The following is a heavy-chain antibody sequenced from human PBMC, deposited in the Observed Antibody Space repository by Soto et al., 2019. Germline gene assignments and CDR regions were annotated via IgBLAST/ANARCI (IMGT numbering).Heavy chain of an antibody. CDR1: GFAFNNYG. CDR3: AGEDSIIIPAVSDF. Sequence: GGSLRLSCTVSGFAFNNYGINWVRQAPGQGLEWVSSISKSDYTYYSDPVKGRFTISRDNAKNSVSLQMNTLRVEDTAVYYCAGEDSIIIPAVSDFWGQGTLVTV. D-gene: IGHD2-2*01. V-gene: IGHV3-21*01. J-gene: IGHJ4*02. CDR2: ISKSDYT.